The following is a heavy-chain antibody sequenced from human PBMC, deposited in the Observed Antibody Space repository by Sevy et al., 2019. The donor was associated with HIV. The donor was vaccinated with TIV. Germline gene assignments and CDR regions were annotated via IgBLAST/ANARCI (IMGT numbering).Heavy chain of an antibody. J-gene: IGHJ6*03. D-gene: IGHD3-10*01. V-gene: IGHV3-74*01. CDR1: GFTFSSYW. CDR3: ARSGSGSGSYYNPKNYYYYYMDV. CDR2: INSDGSST. Sequence: GSLRLSCAASGFTFSSYWMHWVRQAPGKGLVWVSRINSDGSSTSYADSVKGRFTISRDNAKNTLYLQMNSLRAEDTAVYYCARSGSGSGSYYNPKNYYYYYMDVWGKGTTVTVSS.